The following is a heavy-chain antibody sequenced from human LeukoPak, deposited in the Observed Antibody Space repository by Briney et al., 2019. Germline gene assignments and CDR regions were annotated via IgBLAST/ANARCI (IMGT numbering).Heavy chain of an antibody. Sequence: ASVKVSCKASGYTFSSYGIIWVRQAPGQGLEWMGWISAYSGNTSYAQKLQGRFTMTTDTSTSTAYMELRSLRSDDTAVYYCARDKKMDVWGKGTTVTVSS. CDR3: ARDKKMDV. CDR1: GYTFSSYG. V-gene: IGHV1-18*01. CDR2: ISAYSGNT. J-gene: IGHJ6*04.